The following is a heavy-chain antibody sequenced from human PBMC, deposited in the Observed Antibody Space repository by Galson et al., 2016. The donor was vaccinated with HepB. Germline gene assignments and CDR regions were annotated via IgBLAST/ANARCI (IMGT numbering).Heavy chain of an antibody. V-gene: IGHV3-43*01. CDR1: GFTFDDYI. D-gene: IGHD3-3*01. J-gene: IGHJ4*02. Sequence: SLRLSCATSGFTFDDYIMHWVRQTPEKGLEWVSLINWDGRTTYYADSVQGRFTISRDNNRNSLSLHMNSLNSEDTALYYCAKASGRDARYYFDRWGQGTQVAVSA. CDR2: INWDGRTT. CDR3: AKASGRDARYYFDR.